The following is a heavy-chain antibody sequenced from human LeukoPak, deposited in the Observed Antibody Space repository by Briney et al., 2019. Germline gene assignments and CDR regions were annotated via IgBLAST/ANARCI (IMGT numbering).Heavy chain of an antibody. D-gene: IGHD7-27*01. Sequence: GGSLRLSCAASGFTVSSKYMSWVRQAPGKGLEWVSVIYSGGSTYYADSVKGRFTISRDNSKNTLYFQMNSLRAEDTAVYYCAREAPGSWYFDLWGRGTLVTVSS. J-gene: IGHJ2*01. V-gene: IGHV3-53*01. CDR3: AREAPGSWYFDL. CDR2: IYSGGST. CDR1: GFTVSSKY.